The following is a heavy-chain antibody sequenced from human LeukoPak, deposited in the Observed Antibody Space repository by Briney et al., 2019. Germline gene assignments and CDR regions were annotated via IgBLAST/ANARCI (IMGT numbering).Heavy chain of an antibody. Sequence: ASVKVSCKASGYTFTSYYMHWVRQAPGQGLEWMGIIKPSGGSTSYAQKFQGRVTMTRDTSTSTVYMELSSLRSEDTAVYYCARTRRGYCSSTSCSNWFDPWGQGTLVTVSS. V-gene: IGHV1-46*01. CDR3: ARTRRGYCSSTSCSNWFDP. D-gene: IGHD2-2*01. J-gene: IGHJ5*02. CDR1: GYTFTSYY. CDR2: IKPSGGST.